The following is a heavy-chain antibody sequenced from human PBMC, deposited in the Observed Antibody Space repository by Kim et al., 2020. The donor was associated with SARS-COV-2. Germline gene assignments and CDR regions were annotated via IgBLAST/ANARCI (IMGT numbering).Heavy chain of an antibody. CDR3: ATAPVVVAANNNWFDP. V-gene: IGHV1-24*01. D-gene: IGHD2-15*01. J-gene: IGHJ5*02. Sequence: KFQGRVTMTEDTSTDTAYMELSSLRSEDTAVYYCATAPVVVAANNNWFDPWGQGTLVTVSS.